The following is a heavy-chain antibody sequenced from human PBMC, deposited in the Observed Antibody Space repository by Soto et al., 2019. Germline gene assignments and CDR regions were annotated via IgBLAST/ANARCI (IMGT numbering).Heavy chain of an antibody. CDR2: INHSGST. D-gene: IGHD6-19*01. J-gene: IGHJ3*02. V-gene: IGHV4-34*01. CDR1: GGSFSGYY. Sequence: HVQLQQWGAGLLKPSETLSLTCAVYGGSFSGYYWSWIRQPPGKGLEWIGEINHSGSTNYNPSLKSRVTISVDTSKNQFSLKLSSVTAADTAVYYCARGQEQWLVLTAFDIWGQGTMVTVSS. CDR3: ARGQEQWLVLTAFDI.